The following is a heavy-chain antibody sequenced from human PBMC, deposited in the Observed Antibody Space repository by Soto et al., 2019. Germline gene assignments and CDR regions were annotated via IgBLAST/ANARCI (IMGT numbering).Heavy chain of an antibody. Sequence: SVKVSCKASGGTFSSYAISWVRQAPGQGLEWMGGIIPIFGTANYAQKFQGRVTISVDTSKNQFSLKLSSVTAADTAVYYCARGAYSSSWYVNWFDPWGQGTLVTVSS. CDR1: GGTFSSYA. J-gene: IGHJ5*02. CDR3: ARGAYSSSWYVNWFDP. CDR2: IIPIFGTA. V-gene: IGHV1-69*06. D-gene: IGHD6-13*01.